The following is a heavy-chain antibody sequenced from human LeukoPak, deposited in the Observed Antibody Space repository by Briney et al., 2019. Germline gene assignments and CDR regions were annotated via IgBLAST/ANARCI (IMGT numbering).Heavy chain of an antibody. Sequence: HPGGSLRLSCAASGFTFSSYGMHWVRQAPGKGLEWVAVIWYDGSNKYYADSVKGRFTISRDNSKNTLYLQMNSLRAEDAAVYYCARSGIAVASGDYWDQGTLVTVSS. V-gene: IGHV3-33*01. CDR2: IWYDGSNK. CDR3: ARSGIAVASGDY. CDR1: GFTFSSYG. J-gene: IGHJ4*02. D-gene: IGHD6-19*01.